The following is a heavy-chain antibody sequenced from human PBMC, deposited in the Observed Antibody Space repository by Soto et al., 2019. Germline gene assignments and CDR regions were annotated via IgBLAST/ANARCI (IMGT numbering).Heavy chain of an antibody. CDR3: ARDLGGHCGGDCPPPGYYGMDV. J-gene: IGHJ6*02. Sequence: ASVKVSCKASGYTFTGYYMHWVRQAPGQGLEWMGWINPNSGGTNYAQKFQGWVTMTRDTSISTAYMELSRPRSDDTAVYYCARDLGGHCGGDCPPPGYYGMDVWGQGTTVTVSS. CDR2: INPNSGGT. V-gene: IGHV1-2*04. D-gene: IGHD2-21*02. CDR1: GYTFTGYY.